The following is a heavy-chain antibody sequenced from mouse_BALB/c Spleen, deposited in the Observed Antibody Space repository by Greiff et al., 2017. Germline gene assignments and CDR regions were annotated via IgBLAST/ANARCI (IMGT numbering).Heavy chain of an antibody. Sequence: EVQGVESGGGLVKPGGSLKLSCAASGFTFSSYAMSWVRQSPEKRLEWVAEISSGGSYTYYPDTVTGRFTIPRDNAKNTLYLEMSSLRSEDTAMYYCARYYYGSSLHYYAMDYWGQGTSVTVSS. CDR1: GFTFSSYA. V-gene: IGHV5-9-4*01. CDR2: ISSGGSYT. CDR3: ARYYYGSSLHYYAMDY. D-gene: IGHD1-1*01. J-gene: IGHJ4*01.